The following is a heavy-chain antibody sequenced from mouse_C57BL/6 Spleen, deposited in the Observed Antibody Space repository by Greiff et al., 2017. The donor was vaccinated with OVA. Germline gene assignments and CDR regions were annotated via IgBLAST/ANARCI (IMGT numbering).Heavy chain of an antibody. D-gene: IGHD2-3*01. J-gene: IGHJ2*01. CDR3: ARRGGLLPPYYFDY. CDR2: IYPGDGDT. CDR1: GYAFSSYW. V-gene: IGHV1-80*01. Sequence: QVQLKQSGAELVKPGASVKISCKASGYAFSSYWMNWVKQRPGKGLEWIGQIYPGDGDTNYNGKFKGKATLTADKSSSTAYMQLSSLTSEDSAVYFCARRGGLLPPYYFDYWGQGTTLTVSS.